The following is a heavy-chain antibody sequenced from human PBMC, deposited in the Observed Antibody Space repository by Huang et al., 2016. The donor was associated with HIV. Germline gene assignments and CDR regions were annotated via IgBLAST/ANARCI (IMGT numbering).Heavy chain of an antibody. Sequence: EVQLVESGGGLIQPGGSLRLSCAASGFTVRTNYMTWGRPAPGRVRGVVSLMYSGGTTSSADSVKGRFTISRDDSENTLYLHMTSLRAGDTAVYYCAKEGDTGAALGYWGQGTLVTVS. CDR2: MYSGGTT. V-gene: IGHV3-53*01. J-gene: IGHJ4*02. D-gene: IGHD2-8*02. CDR3: AKEGDTGAALGY. CDR1: GFTVRTNY.